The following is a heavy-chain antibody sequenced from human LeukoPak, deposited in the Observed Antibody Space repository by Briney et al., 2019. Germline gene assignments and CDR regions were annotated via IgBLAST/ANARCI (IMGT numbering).Heavy chain of an antibody. CDR2: INPIGGTT. CDR3: ARAPAQYSYGYSFDY. J-gene: IGHJ4*02. D-gene: IGHD5-18*01. V-gene: IGHV1-46*01. Sequence: ASVKLSCKTSGYTFTSYYIHWVRQAPGQGLEWLGIINPIGGTTDYAQKFQGRVTITADESTSTAYMELSSLRSEDTAVYYCARAPAQYSYGYSFDYWGQGTLVTVSS. CDR1: GYTFTSYY.